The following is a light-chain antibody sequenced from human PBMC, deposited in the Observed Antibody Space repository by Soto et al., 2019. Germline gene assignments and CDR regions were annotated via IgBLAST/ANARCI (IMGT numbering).Light chain of an antibody. J-gene: IGKJ5*01. CDR3: QQYNNWPPIT. CDR2: GAS. Sequence: EVVMTQSPATLSVSPGEGVTLSCRANQGIGDTLAWYQHKPGQAPRLLIYGASTRATGIPARFSGSGSGTEFTLTISSLQSEDFAVYYCQQYNNWPPITFGQGTRLEIK. CDR1: QGIGDT. V-gene: IGKV3-15*01.